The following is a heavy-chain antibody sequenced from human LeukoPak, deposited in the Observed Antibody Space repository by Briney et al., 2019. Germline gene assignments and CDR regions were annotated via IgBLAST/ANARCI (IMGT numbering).Heavy chain of an antibody. Sequence: ASVKVSCKASGYTFTSYGISWVRQAPGQGLEWMGWISAYNGNTNYAQKFQGRVTITTDESTSTAYMELSSLRSEDTAVYYCASHIVGPYYFDYWGQGTLVTVSS. CDR2: ISAYNGNT. V-gene: IGHV1-18*01. CDR1: GYTFTSYG. J-gene: IGHJ4*02. CDR3: ASHIVGPYYFDY. D-gene: IGHD3-16*02.